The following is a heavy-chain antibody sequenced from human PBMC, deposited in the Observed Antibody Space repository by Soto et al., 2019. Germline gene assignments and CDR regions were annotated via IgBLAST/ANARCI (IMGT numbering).Heavy chain of an antibody. D-gene: IGHD3-22*01. CDR3: AIFTVKQPEATFP. CDR1: GFTINSYG. CDR2: ISYDGTNK. J-gene: IGHJ5*02. Sequence: VQLVESGGGVVQPGRSLRLSCAASGFTINSYGMHWVRQSPGKGLEWVAVISYDGTNKDYVDSVKGRFTISRDISKNTVYLQMKSLRPEDTAVYYCAIFTVKQPEATFPWGQGTLVTVSS. V-gene: IGHV3-30*03.